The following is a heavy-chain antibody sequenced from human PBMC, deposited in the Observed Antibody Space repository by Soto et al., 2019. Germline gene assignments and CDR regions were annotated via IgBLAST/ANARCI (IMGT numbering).Heavy chain of an antibody. CDR2: IYYSGST. D-gene: IGHD1-1*01. V-gene: IGHV4-59*08. J-gene: IGHJ5*02. CDR1: GGSISDHY. Sequence: SETLSLTCTVSGGSISDHYWSWIRQPPGKGLEWIGYIYYSGSTNYNPSLRSRVTISVDTSKNQFSLRLSSVTAADTALYYCASHGRLATTGWFDPWGQGTLVTVSS. CDR3: ASHGRLATTGWFDP.